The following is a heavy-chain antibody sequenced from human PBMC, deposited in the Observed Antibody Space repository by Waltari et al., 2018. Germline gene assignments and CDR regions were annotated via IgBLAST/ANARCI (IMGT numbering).Heavy chain of an antibody. D-gene: IGHD4-17*01. J-gene: IGHJ4*02. CDR2: IYHSGST. V-gene: IGHV4-38-2*01. Sequence: QVQLQESGPGLVKPSETLSLTCAVSGYSISSGYYWGWIRQPPGKGLEWIGSIYHSGSTCYNPSLKSRVTISVDTSKNQFSLKLSSVTAADTAVYYCARRGTTVTNFDYWGQGTLDTVSS. CDR3: ARRGTTVTNFDY. CDR1: GYSISSGYY.